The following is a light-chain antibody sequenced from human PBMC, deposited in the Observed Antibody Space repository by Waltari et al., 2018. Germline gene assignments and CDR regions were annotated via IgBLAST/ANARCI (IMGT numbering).Light chain of an antibody. Sequence: QAVLTQPASLSASPGASASLTCTLRSDIHVRLYKLYWSQKRPGSPPQFLLKNKPDSTIQLGSGVPSRFSAPKDTSANAFILLISGIQSEDEADYYCMILYNNAVVFGGGTNLTVL. J-gene: IGLJ3*02. CDR1: SDIHVRLYK. V-gene: IGLV5-45*01. CDR3: MILYNNAVV. CDR2: NKPDSTI.